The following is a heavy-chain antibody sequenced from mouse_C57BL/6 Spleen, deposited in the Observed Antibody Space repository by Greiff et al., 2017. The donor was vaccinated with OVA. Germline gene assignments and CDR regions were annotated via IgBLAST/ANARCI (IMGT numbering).Heavy chain of an antibody. CDR1: GYTFTSYW. D-gene: IGHD2-4*01. V-gene: IGHV1-53*01. CDR2: INPSNGGT. J-gene: IGHJ3*01. Sequence: QVQLKEPGTELVKPGASVKLSCKASGYTFTSYWMHWVKQRPGQGLEWIGNINPSNGGTNYNEKFKSKATLTVDKSSSTAYMQLSSLTSEDSAVYYCARNFPYDYDGWFAYWGQGTLVTVSA. CDR3: ARNFPYDYDGWFAY.